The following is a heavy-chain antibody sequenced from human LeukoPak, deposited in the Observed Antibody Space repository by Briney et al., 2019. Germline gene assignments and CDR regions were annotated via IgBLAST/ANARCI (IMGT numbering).Heavy chain of an antibody. V-gene: IGHV3-66*02. CDR2: IYSGGST. J-gene: IGHJ6*02. CDR3: ARDRVHDYGGHAYYHGMDV. Sequence: PGGSLRLSCAASGFTVSSNYMSWVRQAPGRGLEWVSVIYSGGSTYYADSVKGRFTISRDNSKNTLYLQMNSLRAEDTAVYYCARDRVHDYGGHAYYHGMDVWGQGTTVTVSS. CDR1: GFTVSSNY. D-gene: IGHD4-23*01.